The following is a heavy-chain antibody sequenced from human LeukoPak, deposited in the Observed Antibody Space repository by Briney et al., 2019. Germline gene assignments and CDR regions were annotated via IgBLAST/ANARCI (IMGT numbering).Heavy chain of an antibody. CDR3: AKLSSSSSGVDY. V-gene: IGHV3-23*01. Sequence: PGGSLRLSCAASGFTFSRYAMSWVRQAPEKGLEWVSAISGSGGSTYYADSVKGRFTISRDNSKNTLYLQMNSLRAEDTAVYYCAKLSSSSSGVDYWGQGTLVTVSS. CDR2: ISGSGGST. D-gene: IGHD6-6*01. J-gene: IGHJ4*02. CDR1: GFTFSRYA.